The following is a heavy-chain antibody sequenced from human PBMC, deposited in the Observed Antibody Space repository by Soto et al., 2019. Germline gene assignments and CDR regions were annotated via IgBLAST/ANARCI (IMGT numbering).Heavy chain of an antibody. V-gene: IGHV3-74*01. Sequence: GGSLRLSCAASGFTFSSYWMHWVRQAPGKGLVWVSRINSDGSSTSYADSVKGRFTISRDNAKNTLYLQMNSLRAEDTAVYYCARVGVRLGIMLDYWGQGTLDTVSS. CDR2: INSDGSST. CDR3: ARVGVRLGIMLDY. J-gene: IGHJ4*02. CDR1: GFTFSSYW. D-gene: IGHD7-27*01.